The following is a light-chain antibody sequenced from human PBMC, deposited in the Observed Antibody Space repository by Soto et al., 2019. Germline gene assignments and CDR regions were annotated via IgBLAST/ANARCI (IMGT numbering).Light chain of an antibody. V-gene: IGKV3-15*01. J-gene: IGKJ1*01. Sequence: VVVTQSTAPVPVSPGERVTLSCRASQSVSIDLAWYQQKPGQAPRLLIYGASTRATDIPATFTGSGSGTEFTLTISSLQSEDVAVYYCQQYNKWPQTFGQGTKVDI. CDR1: QSVSID. CDR2: GAS. CDR3: QQYNKWPQT.